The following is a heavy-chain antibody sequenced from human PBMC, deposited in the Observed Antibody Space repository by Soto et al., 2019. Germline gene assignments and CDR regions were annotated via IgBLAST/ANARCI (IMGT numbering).Heavy chain of an antibody. V-gene: IGHV1-18*01. J-gene: IGHJ6*02. CDR3: AREKEVTYYDFWSGYYNYYYYYGMDV. CDR1: GYTFTSYG. CDR2: ISAYNGNT. Sequence: ASVKVSCKASGYTFTSYGISWVRQAPGQGLEWMGWISAYNGNTNYAQKLQGRVTMTTDTSTSTAYMELRSLRSDDTAVYYCAREKEVTYYDFWSGYYNYYYYYGMDVWGQGATVTVSS. D-gene: IGHD3-3*01.